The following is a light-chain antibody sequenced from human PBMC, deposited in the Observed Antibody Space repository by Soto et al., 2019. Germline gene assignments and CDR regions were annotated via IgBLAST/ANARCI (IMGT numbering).Light chain of an antibody. Sequence: QSVLTQPPSVSGAPGQRVTISCTGGSSNIGAGYDVHWYQQLPGTAPKLLISSNSNRPSGVPDRFSGSKSGTSASLAITGLRAEDEADYYCHSYGLSLFGVFGGGT. V-gene: IGLV1-40*01. CDR3: HSYGLSLFGV. J-gene: IGLJ3*02. CDR1: SSNIGAGYD. CDR2: SNS.